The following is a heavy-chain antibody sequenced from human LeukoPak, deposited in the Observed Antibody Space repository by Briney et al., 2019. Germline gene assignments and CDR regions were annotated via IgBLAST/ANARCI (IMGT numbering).Heavy chain of an antibody. V-gene: IGHV3-23*01. CDR1: GFTFSNYA. CDR2: ISGSGDSI. J-gene: IGHJ4*02. Sequence: PGGSLRLSCAASGFTFSNYAMSWVRQAPGKGLEWVSVISGSGDSIHYADSVKGRFTISRDTSKNTLYLQMNSLRAEDTAVYYCAKDRWFGDFSPFDYWGQGTLVTVSS. CDR3: AKDRWFGDFSPFDY. D-gene: IGHD3-10*01.